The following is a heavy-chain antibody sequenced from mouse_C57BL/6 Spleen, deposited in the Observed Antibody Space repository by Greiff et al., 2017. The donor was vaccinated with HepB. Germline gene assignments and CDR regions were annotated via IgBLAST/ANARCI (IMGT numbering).Heavy chain of an antibody. D-gene: IGHD1-1*01. CDR3: AMSYYYGSSWYFDV. Sequence: QVQLQQPGAELVKPGASVKMSCKASGYTFTSYWITWVKQRPGQGLEWIGDIYPGSGSTNYNEKFKSKATLTVDTSSSTAYMQLSSLTSEDSAVYYCAMSYYYGSSWYFDVWGTGTTVTVSS. CDR1: GYTFTSYW. V-gene: IGHV1-55*01. CDR2: IYPGSGST. J-gene: IGHJ1*03.